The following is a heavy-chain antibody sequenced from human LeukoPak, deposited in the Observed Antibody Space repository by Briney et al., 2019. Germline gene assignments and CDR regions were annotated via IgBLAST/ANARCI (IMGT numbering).Heavy chain of an antibody. J-gene: IGHJ4*02. D-gene: IGHD3-22*01. CDR1: GFTFSSYA. CDR2: ISGSGGST. CDR3: AKRGSGYDSSGYYYFDY. V-gene: IGHV3-23*01. Sequence: PGGSLRLSCAASGFTFSSYAMSWVRQAPGKGLEWVSAISGSGGSTYYADSVKGRFTISRDNSKNTLYLQMNSLRAEDTAVYYCAKRGSGYDSSGYYYFDYWGQGTLVTVSS.